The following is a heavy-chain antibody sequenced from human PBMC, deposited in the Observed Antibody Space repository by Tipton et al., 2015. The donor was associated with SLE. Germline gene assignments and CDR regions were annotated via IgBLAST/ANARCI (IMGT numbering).Heavy chain of an antibody. CDR1: GFTFSNAW. J-gene: IGHJ6*02. CDR3: TTGRGSGSYLYYYGIDV. Sequence: SLRLSCAASGFTFSNAWMSWVRQAPGKGLEWVGRIKSKTDGGTTDYAAPVKGRFTISRDDSKNTLYLQMNSLKTEDTAVYYCTTGRGSGSYLYYYGIDVWGQGTTVTVSS. D-gene: IGHD1-26*01. CDR2: IKSKTDGGTT. V-gene: IGHV3-15*01.